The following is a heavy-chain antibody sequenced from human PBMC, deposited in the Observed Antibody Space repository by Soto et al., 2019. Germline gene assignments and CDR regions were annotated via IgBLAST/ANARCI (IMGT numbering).Heavy chain of an antibody. V-gene: IGHV3-21*01. Sequence: GSLRLSCAASGFTFSSYSMNSVRQAPGKGLEWVSSISSSSSYIYYADSVKGRFTISRDNAKNSLYLQMNSLRAEDTAVYYCARDLYGSGSYYNPSNGMDVWGQGTTVTVSS. J-gene: IGHJ6*02. CDR1: GFTFSSYS. CDR2: ISSSSSYI. D-gene: IGHD3-10*01. CDR3: ARDLYGSGSYYNPSNGMDV.